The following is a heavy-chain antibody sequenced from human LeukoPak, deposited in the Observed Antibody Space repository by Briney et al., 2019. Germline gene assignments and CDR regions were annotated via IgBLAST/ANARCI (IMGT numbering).Heavy chain of an antibody. CDR1: GFTFRSYA. CDR3: AIDRAGFDC. D-gene: IGHD6-19*01. Sequence: PGRSLRLSCAASGFTFRSYAMHWVRQAPGKGLEWVANIKQDGSEKNYVDSVRGRFTISRDNAKSSLYLQMNSLRAADTAIYYCAIDRAGFDCWGQGTLVTVSS. CDR2: IKQDGSEK. V-gene: IGHV3-7*01. J-gene: IGHJ4*02.